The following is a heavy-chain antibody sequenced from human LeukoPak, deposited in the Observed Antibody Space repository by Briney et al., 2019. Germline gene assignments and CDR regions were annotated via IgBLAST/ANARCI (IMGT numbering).Heavy chain of an antibody. J-gene: IGHJ6*03. CDR2: INHSGST. Sequence: SETLSLTCAVYGGSFSGYYWSWIRQPPGKGLEWIGEINHSGSTNYNPSLKSRVTIPVDTSKNQFSLKLSSVTAADTAVYYCARGSPVNRDYYYYYMDVWGKGTTVTVSS. V-gene: IGHV4-34*01. CDR3: ARGSPVNRDYYYYYMDV. CDR1: GGSFSGYY. D-gene: IGHD2/OR15-2a*01.